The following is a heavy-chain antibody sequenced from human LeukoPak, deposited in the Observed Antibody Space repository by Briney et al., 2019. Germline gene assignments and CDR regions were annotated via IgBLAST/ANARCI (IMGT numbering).Heavy chain of an antibody. J-gene: IGHJ4*02. D-gene: IGHD1-26*01. V-gene: IGHV3-7*01. CDR2: IKQDGSEK. CDR3: ARPMSKVGATFNYFDY. Sequence: GSLRLSCAASGFTFSSYWMSWVRQAPGKGLEWVANIKQDGSEKYYADSVKGRFTISRDNAKNSLYLQMNSLRAEDTAVYYCARPMSKVGATFNYFDYWGQGTLVTVSS. CDR1: GFTFSSYW.